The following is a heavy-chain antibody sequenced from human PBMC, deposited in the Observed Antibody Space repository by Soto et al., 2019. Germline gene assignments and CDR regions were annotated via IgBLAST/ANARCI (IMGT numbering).Heavy chain of an antibody. D-gene: IGHD6-19*01. Sequence: SETLSLTCTVSGGSISNYYWSWIRQPPGKGLEWIGYIYYSGSTNYNPSLKSRVTISLDTSKKQFSLKLSSVTAADTAVYYCARDLGSGWYYFDYWGQGTLVTVSS. V-gene: IGHV4-59*01. CDR1: GGSISNYY. CDR2: IYYSGST. CDR3: ARDLGSGWYYFDY. J-gene: IGHJ4*02.